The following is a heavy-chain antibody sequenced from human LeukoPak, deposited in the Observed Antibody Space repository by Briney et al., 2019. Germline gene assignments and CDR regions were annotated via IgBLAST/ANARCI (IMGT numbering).Heavy chain of an antibody. CDR2: IYAGGNT. CDR1: GGSISNYY. J-gene: IGHJ5*02. Sequence: SETLSLTCTVSGGSISNYYWSWIRQPAGKGLEWIGRIYAGGNTDHNPSLKSRVTISVDTSKNQFSLKLTSVTAADTAVYYCARGFGDWGLSWFDPWGQGTLVTVSS. V-gene: IGHV4-4*07. CDR3: ARGFGDWGLSWFDP. D-gene: IGHD3-10*01.